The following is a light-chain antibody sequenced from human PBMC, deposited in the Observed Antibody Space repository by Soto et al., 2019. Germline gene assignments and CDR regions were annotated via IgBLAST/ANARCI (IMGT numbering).Light chain of an antibody. Sequence: EIVLTQSPGALSLSPGERATLSCRASQTASSSHLAWYQQKPGQSPRLLIYDASSRATGISDRFSGSGSGTGFTLTISRLEPEDFAVYYCQQYGRSPYTFGQGTKVEIK. CDR3: QQYGRSPYT. CDR2: DAS. CDR1: QTASSSH. V-gene: IGKV3-20*01. J-gene: IGKJ2*01.